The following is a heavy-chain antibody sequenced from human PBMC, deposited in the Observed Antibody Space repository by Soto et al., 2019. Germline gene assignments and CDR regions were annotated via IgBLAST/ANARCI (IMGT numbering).Heavy chain of an antibody. Sequence: GASVKVSCKASGGTFNNYPITWVRQAPGEGLEWMGGSIPIFGTANYAQKFQGRVTISVDESTSTAYTELSSLRSEDTAVYYCARGRGYSGDDHYYYFDMDVWGQGTTVTVSS. V-gene: IGHV1-69*13. J-gene: IGHJ6*02. CDR1: GGTFNNYP. D-gene: IGHD5-12*01. CDR2: SIPIFGTA. CDR3: ARGRGYSGDDHYYYFDMDV.